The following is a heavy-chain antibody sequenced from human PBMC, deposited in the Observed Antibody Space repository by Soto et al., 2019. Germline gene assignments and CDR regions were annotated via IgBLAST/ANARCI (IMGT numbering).Heavy chain of an antibody. CDR3: ARAGATVTTTRTTDY. D-gene: IGHD4-17*01. CDR1: GFTFSSYS. V-gene: IGHV3-48*01. CDR2: ISSSSSTI. Sequence: GGSLRLSCAASGFTFSSYSMNWVRQAPGKGLEWVSYISSSSSTIYYADSVKGRFTISRDNAKNSLYLQMNSLRAEDTAVYYCARAGATVTTTRTTDYWGQGTLVTVSS. J-gene: IGHJ4*02.